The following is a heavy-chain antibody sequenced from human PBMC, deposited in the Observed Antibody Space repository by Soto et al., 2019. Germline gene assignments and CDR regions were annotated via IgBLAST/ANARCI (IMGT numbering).Heavy chain of an antibody. CDR1: GYTFTGYH. CDR3: ARESFDFWSGYYYYYYGMDV. Sequence: ASVKVSCKASGYTFTGYHMHWVRQAPGQGLEWMGWINPNSGGTNYAQKFQGRVTMTRDTSISTAYMELSRLRSDDTAVYYCARESFDFWSGYYYYYYGMDVWGQGTTVTVSS. V-gene: IGHV1-2*02. D-gene: IGHD3-3*01. CDR2: INPNSGGT. J-gene: IGHJ6*02.